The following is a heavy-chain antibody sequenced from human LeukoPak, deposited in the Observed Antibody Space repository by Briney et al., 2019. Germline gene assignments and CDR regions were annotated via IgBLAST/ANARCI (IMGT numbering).Heavy chain of an antibody. J-gene: IGHJ3*02. CDR2: IIPILGIA. V-gene: IGHV1-69*02. CDR1: GGTFSSYT. CDR3: ARGDYGDYVWAFDI. Sequence: SVKVSCKASGGTFSSYTISWVRQAPGQGLEWMGRIIPILGIANDAQKFQGRVTITAGKSTSTAYMELSSLRSEDTAVYYCARGDYGDYVWAFDIWGQGTMVTVSS. D-gene: IGHD4-17*01.